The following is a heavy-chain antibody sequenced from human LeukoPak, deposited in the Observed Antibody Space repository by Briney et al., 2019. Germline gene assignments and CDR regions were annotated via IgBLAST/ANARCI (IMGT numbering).Heavy chain of an antibody. CDR1: GYSFTSYW. D-gene: IGHD3-22*01. V-gene: IGHV1-18*04. CDR3: ARDHYYDSSGYTRSADY. Sequence: GGSLRLSCKGSGYSFTSYWIGRVRQMPGKGLEWMGWISAYNGNTNYAQKLQGRVTMTTDTSTSTAYMELRSLRSDDTAVYYCARDHYYDSSGYTRSADYWGQGTLVTVSS. CDR2: ISAYNGNT. J-gene: IGHJ4*02.